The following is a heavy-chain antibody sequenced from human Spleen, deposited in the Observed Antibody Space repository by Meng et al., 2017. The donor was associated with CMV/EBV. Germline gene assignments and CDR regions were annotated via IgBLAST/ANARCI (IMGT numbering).Heavy chain of an antibody. CDR2: IYYSGST. V-gene: IGHV4-30-4*08. J-gene: IGHJ3*02. Sequence: LRLSCTVSGGSISSGDYYWSWIRQPPGKGLEWIGYIYYSGSTYYNLSLKSRVTISVDTSKNQFSLKLSSVTAADTAVYYCARLGPGDAFDIWGQGTMVTVSS. CDR3: ARLGPGDAFDI. CDR1: GGSISSGDYY.